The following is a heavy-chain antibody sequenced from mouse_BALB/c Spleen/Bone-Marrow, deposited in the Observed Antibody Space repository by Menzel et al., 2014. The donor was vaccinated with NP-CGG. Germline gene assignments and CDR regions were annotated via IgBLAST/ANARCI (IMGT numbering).Heavy chain of an antibody. CDR1: GFNIKDTY. D-gene: IGHD2-10*02. CDR3: TRGYGNYALYYYAMDY. J-gene: IGHJ4*01. CDR2: IDPANGNT. Sequence: EVQLQESGAELVKPGASVKLSCTASGFNIKDTYMHWVKQRPEQGLEWIGRIDPANGNTKYDPKFQGKATITADTSSNXAYLQLSSLTSEDTAVYYCTRGYGNYALYYYAMDYWGQGTSVTVSS. V-gene: IGHV14-3*02.